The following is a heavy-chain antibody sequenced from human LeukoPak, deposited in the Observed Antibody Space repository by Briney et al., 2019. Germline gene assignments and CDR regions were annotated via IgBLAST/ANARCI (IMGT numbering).Heavy chain of an antibody. J-gene: IGHJ6*03. CDR1: GFTLTNYA. Sequence: ASVKVSCEASGFTLTNYAIHWVRQAPGQGLEWLGWINAYNGHTKYSQHFQDRVTITRDTSASTAYMELTSLTSDDMAVYYCARGRGTSGSNRDFYYYYYMDVWGTGTTVIVSS. CDR2: INAYNGHT. CDR3: ARGRGTSGSNRDFYYYYYMDV. V-gene: IGHV1-3*03. D-gene: IGHD2-15*01.